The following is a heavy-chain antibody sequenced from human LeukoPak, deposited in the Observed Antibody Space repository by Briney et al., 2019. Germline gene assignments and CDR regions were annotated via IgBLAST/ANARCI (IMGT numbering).Heavy chain of an antibody. Sequence: GGSLRLSCAASGFTFSSYAMNWVRQAPGKGLEWVSAISRSGVSTYYADSVKGRFTISRDNSRDTLYLQMSSLRAEDTAVCYCARGGYDSSGNPDYWGQGTLVAVSS. J-gene: IGHJ4*02. V-gene: IGHV3-23*01. CDR3: ARGGYDSSGNPDY. CDR2: ISRSGVST. D-gene: IGHD3-22*01. CDR1: GFTFSSYA.